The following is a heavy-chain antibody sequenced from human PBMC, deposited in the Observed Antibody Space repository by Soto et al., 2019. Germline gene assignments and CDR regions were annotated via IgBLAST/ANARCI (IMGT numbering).Heavy chain of an antibody. V-gene: IGHV3-30*18. Sequence: QVQLVESGGGVVQPGRSLRLSCAASGFTFSTYGMHWVRQAPGKGLEWVAVISYDGRNKYYADSVRGRFTISRDNSKNSLDRQRNRLRAEDTAVYYCAKRWDMVLPPRAGFDPWGQGTLVTVSS. CDR1: GFTFSTYG. J-gene: IGHJ5*02. D-gene: IGHD5-12*01. CDR3: AKRWDMVLPPRAGFDP. CDR2: ISYDGRNK.